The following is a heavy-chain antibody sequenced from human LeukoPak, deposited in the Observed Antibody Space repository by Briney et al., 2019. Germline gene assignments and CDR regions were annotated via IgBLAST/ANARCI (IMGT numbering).Heavy chain of an antibody. CDR1: GGSFSGYY. D-gene: IGHD3-10*01. CDR3: ARVHPRPKNYYGSGSRNFYYFDY. J-gene: IGHJ4*02. V-gene: IGHV4-34*01. CDR2: INHSGST. Sequence: PSETLSLTCAVYGGSFSGYYWSWIRQPPGKGLEWIGEINHSGSTNYNPSLKSRVTISVDTSKNQFSLKLSSVTAADTAVYYCARVHPRPKNYYGSGSRNFYYFDYWGQGTLVTVSS.